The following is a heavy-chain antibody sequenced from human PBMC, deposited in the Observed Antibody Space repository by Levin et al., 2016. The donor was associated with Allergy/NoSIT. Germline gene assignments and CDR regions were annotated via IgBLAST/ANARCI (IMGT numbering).Heavy chain of an antibody. J-gene: IGHJ3*02. D-gene: IGHD2-15*01. V-gene: IGHV5-51*01. CDR2: IYPGDSDT. Sequence: VRQMPGKGLEWMGIIYPGDSDTRYSPSFQGQVTISADKSISTAYLQWSSLKASDTAMYYCARLPIGSAPLLGAFDIWGQGTMVTVSS. CDR3: ARLPIGSAPLLGAFDI.